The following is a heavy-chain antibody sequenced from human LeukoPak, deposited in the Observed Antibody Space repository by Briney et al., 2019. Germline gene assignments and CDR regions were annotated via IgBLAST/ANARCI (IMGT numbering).Heavy chain of an antibody. D-gene: IGHD3-22*01. CDR2: ISSNGGST. J-gene: IGHJ4*02. Sequence: PGGSLRLSCSASGFTFSSYAMHWVRQAPGKGLEYVSAISSNGGSTYYADSVKGRFTISRDNSKNTLYLQMNSLRAEDTAVYYCAKGARSGVITSLDYWGQGTLVTVSS. V-gene: IGHV3-64*04. CDR1: GFTFSSYA. CDR3: AKGARSGVITSLDY.